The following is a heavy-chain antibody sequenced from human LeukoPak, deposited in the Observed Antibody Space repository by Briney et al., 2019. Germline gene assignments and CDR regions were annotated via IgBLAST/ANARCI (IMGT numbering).Heavy chain of an antibody. CDR1: GFTFSDYD. Sequence: GGSLRLSCAASGFTFSDYDISWIRQAPGKGLEWVSYISSSGSAIYYADSVKGRFTLSRENAKNSFYLQMNRLRAEETAVYYCGRDMRSAQSDYWGQGILVTVSS. J-gene: IGHJ4*02. V-gene: IGHV3-11*01. CDR3: GRDMRSAQSDY. D-gene: IGHD3-3*01. CDR2: ISSSGSAI.